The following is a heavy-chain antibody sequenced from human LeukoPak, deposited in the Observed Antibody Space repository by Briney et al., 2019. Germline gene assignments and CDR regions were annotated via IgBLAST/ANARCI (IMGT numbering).Heavy chain of an antibody. Sequence: SETLSLTCTVSGGSISSRDYYWSWIRQPPGKGLEWIVYIYYSGSTYYNPSLKSRLTISIDTSKNQFSLRLSSVTAADTAVYYCARGIYGSGSSYLHYWGQGTLVTVSS. J-gene: IGHJ4*02. CDR1: GGSISSRDYY. CDR2: IYYSGST. CDR3: ARGIYGSGSSYLHY. D-gene: IGHD3-10*01. V-gene: IGHV4-30-4*01.